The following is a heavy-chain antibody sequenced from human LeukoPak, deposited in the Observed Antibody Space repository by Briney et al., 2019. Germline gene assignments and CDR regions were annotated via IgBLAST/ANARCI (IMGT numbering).Heavy chain of an antibody. J-gene: IGHJ4*02. V-gene: IGHV5-51*01. CDR2: IYPDDSDT. CDR3: ARRCGGSCYDY. D-gene: IGHD2-15*01. CDR1: GYRFTSYW. Sequence: GESLKISCKGSGYRFTSYWIGWVRQMPGKGLEWMGIIYPDDSDTRYSPSFQGQATISADKSISTAYLQWSSLQASDTAMYYCARRCGGSCYDYWGQGTLVTVSS.